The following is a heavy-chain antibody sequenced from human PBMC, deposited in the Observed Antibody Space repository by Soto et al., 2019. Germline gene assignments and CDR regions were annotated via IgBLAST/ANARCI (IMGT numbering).Heavy chain of an antibody. V-gene: IGHV4-4*02. CDR3: ARTYYYVSSGYYYAAKFDY. CDR2: IYHSGST. D-gene: IGHD3-22*01. Sequence: QVQLQESGPGLVKPSGTLSLTCAVSGGSISSSNWWSWVRQPPGKGLEWIGEIYHSGSTNYNPSLKSRVTISVDKAKYQFPLKLSSVTAAATAVYYCARTYYYVSSGYYYAAKFDYWGQGTLVTVSS. J-gene: IGHJ4*02. CDR1: GGSISSSNW.